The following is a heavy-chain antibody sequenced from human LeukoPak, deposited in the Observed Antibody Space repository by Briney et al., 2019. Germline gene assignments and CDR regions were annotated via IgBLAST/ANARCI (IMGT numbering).Heavy chain of an antibody. D-gene: IGHD2-21*02. Sequence: GGSLRLSCAASGFTLSGSAMHWVRQASGKGLEWVGRIRSKANSYATAYAASAKGRFTISRDDSKNTAYLQMNSLKTEDTAVYYCTRQSTADPVTDYWGQGTLVTVSS. CDR3: TRQSTADPVTDY. J-gene: IGHJ4*02. V-gene: IGHV3-73*01. CDR1: GFTLSGSA. CDR2: IRSKANSYAT.